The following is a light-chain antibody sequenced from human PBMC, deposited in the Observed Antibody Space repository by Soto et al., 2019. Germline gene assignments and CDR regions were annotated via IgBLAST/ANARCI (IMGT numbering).Light chain of an antibody. CDR1: NIGSKS. CDR2: VDS. V-gene: IGLV3-21*02. J-gene: IGLJ1*01. CDR3: QVWDSSSDPPYV. Sequence: SYELTQPPSVSVAPGQTARITCGGTNIGSKSVHWYQQKPGQAPVLVVYVDSDRPSGIPERFSGSNSGNTATLTISRVEAGDEADYYCQVWDSSSDPPYVFGTGTKVTVL.